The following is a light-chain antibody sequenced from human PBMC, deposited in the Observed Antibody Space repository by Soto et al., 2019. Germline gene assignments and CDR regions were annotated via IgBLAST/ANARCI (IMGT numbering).Light chain of an antibody. CDR1: SGSIASYY. Sequence: NFMLTQPHSVSESPGKTVTISCTRSSGSIASYYVQWYQQRPGSAPTTVIYEDNQRPSGVPDRFSGSIDSSSNSASLTISGLKTEDEADYYCQSYDSSNHRGVFGGGTKVTVL. V-gene: IGLV6-57*04. J-gene: IGLJ2*01. CDR2: EDN. CDR3: QSYDSSNHRGV.